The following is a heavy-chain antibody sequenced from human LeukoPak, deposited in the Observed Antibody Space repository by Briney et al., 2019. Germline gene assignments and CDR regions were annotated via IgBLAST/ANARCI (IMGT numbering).Heavy chain of an antibody. CDR1: DESFSRHY. CDR3: ARSNYVWGSYRPRQSDAFDI. Sequence: SETLSLTCGVYDESFSRHYWTWIRQSPGKGLEWIGEINHSGSTNYNPSLKSRVTMSVDTSKNQFSLKLSSVTAADTAVYYCARSNYVWGSYRPRQSDAFDIWGQGTMVTVSS. D-gene: IGHD3-16*02. CDR2: INHSGST. J-gene: IGHJ3*02. V-gene: IGHV4-34*01.